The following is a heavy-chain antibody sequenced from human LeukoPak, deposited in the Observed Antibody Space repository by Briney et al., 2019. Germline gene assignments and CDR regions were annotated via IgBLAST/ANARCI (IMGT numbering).Heavy chain of an antibody. CDR3: ARRLLGYCSGGSCYSGYFQH. Sequence: SETLSLTCAVYGGSFSGYYWSWIRQPPGKGLEWIGEINHSGSTNSNPSLKSRVTVSVDTSKNLFSLKLSSVTAADTVVYYCARRLLGYCSGGSCYSGYFQHWGQGTLVTVSS. J-gene: IGHJ1*01. CDR2: INHSGST. CDR1: GGSFSGYY. D-gene: IGHD2-15*01. V-gene: IGHV4-34*01.